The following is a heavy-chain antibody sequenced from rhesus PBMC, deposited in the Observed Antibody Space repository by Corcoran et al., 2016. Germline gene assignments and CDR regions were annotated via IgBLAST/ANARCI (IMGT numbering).Heavy chain of an antibody. CDR3: ARLAYCSGGVCYPEYFEF. J-gene: IGHJ1*01. D-gene: IGHD2-39*02. CDR1: GFSLSTSGMG. CDR2: IYWNDDK. V-gene: IGHV2-1*01. Sequence: TLTLTCTFSGFSLSTSGMGVGWIRQPSRKTLEWLAPIYWNDDKYYSTSLKSRLTISKDTSKNQVVLTMTNMDPVDTATYYCARLAYCSGGVCYPEYFEFWGQGALVTVSS.